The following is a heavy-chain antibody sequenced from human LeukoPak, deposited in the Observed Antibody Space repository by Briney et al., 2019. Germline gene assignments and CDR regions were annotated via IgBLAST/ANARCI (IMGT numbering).Heavy chain of an antibody. CDR1: GFTFTSSA. CDR2: IVVGSGNT. Sequence: GASVKVSCKASGFTFTSSAVQWVRQARGQRLEWIGWIVVGSGNTNYAQKFQERVTITRDMSTSTAYMELSSLRSEDTAVYYCAADAGVVVPPLDNWFDPWGQGTLVTVSS. CDR3: AADAGVVVPPLDNWFDP. V-gene: IGHV1-58*01. D-gene: IGHD2-2*01. J-gene: IGHJ5*02.